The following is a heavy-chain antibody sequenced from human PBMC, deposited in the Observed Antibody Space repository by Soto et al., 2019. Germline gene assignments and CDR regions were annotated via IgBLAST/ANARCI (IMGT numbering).Heavy chain of an antibody. V-gene: IGHV4-34*01. Sequence: PSETLSLTCAVYGGSFSGYYWSWIRQPPGKGLEWIGEINHSGSTNYNPSLKSRVTISVDTSKNQFSLKLSSVTAADTAVYYCAGGAVAETWGQGTLVTVSS. D-gene: IGHD6-19*01. J-gene: IGHJ5*02. CDR1: GGSFSGYY. CDR2: INHSGST. CDR3: AGGAVAET.